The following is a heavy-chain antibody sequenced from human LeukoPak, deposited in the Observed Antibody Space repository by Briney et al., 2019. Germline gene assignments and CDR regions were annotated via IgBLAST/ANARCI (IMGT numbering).Heavy chain of an antibody. V-gene: IGHV4-59*13. CDR3: ARVRDGYNLNYYYYMDV. CDR2: IYYSGST. D-gene: IGHD5-24*01. J-gene: IGHJ6*03. Sequence: PSETLSLTCTVSGGSISSYYWSWIRQPQGKELRGFGNIYYSGSTNYNPSLKSRVTISVDTSKNQFSLKLSSVTAADTAVYYCARVRDGYNLNYYYYMDVWGKGTTVTISS. CDR1: GGSISSYY.